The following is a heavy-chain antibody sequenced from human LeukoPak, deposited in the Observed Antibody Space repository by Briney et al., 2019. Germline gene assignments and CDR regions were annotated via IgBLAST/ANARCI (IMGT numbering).Heavy chain of an antibody. J-gene: IGHJ4*02. CDR1: GGTFSSYA. D-gene: IGHD1-26*01. CDR3: ARGGTPLVGARYDFGY. V-gene: IGHV1-69*13. CDR2: IIPIFGTA. Sequence: ASVKVSCKASGGTFSSYAISWVRQAPGQGLEWMGGIIPIFGTANYAQKFQGRVTITADESTSTAYMELSSLRSEDTAVYYCARGGTPLVGARYDFGYWGQGTLVTVSS.